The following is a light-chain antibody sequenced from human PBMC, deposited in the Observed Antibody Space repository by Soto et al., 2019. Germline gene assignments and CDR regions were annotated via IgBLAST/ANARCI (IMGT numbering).Light chain of an antibody. CDR3: SSYAGSNKLVV. CDR2: EVS. Sequence: QSALTQPPSASGSPGQSVTISCTGTSSDVGGYNYVSWYQQHPGKAPKLMIYEVSKRPSGVPDRFSGSKSGNTASLTVSGLQAEDEAHYYCSSYAGSNKLVVFGGGTKLTVL. J-gene: IGLJ2*01. CDR1: SSDVGGYNY. V-gene: IGLV2-8*01.